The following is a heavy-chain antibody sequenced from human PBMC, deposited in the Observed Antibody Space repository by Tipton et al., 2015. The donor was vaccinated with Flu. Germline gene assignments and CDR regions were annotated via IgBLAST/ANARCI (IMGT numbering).Heavy chain of an antibody. CDR2: IIPIFGTA. J-gene: IGHJ6*03. D-gene: IGHD3-3*02. V-gene: IGHV1-69*01. CDR3: ASHFWSGYHIPLDYYYYMDV. CDR1: GGTFSSYA. Sequence: QLVQSGPEVKKPGSSVKVSCKASGGTFSSYAISWVRQAPGQGLEWMGGIIPIFGTANYAQKFQGRVAITADESTSTAYMELSSLRSEDTAVYYCASHFWSGYHIPLDYYYYMDVWGKGTTVTVSS.